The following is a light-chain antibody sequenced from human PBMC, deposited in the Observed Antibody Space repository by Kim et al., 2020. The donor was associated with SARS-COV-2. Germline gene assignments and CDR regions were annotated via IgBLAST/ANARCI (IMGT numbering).Light chain of an antibody. J-gene: IGKJ4*01. CDR2: DAS. CDR3: QQRSNWPPGLT. V-gene: IGKV3-11*01. Sequence: EIVLTQSPATLSLSPGERATLSCRASQSVSSYLAWYQQKPGQAPRLLIYDASNRATGIPARFSGSESGTDFTLTISSLEPEDFAVYYCQQRSNWPPGLTFGGGTKVDIK. CDR1: QSVSSY.